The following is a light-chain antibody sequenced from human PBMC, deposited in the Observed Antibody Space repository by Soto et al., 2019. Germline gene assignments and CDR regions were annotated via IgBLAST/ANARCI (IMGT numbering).Light chain of an antibody. Sequence: EIVMTQSPATLSVSPGERVTLSCRASQSVSSNFAWYQQKPGQAPRLLIYGASTRATGIPARFSGSGSGTEFTVTISGLQSEDFAVYYCQQYNDWPLTFGGGTKVEI. CDR1: QSVSSN. V-gene: IGKV3-15*01. CDR3: QQYNDWPLT. J-gene: IGKJ4*01. CDR2: GAS.